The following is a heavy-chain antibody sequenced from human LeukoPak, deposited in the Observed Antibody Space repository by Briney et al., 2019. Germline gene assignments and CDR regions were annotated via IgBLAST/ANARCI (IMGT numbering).Heavy chain of an antibody. Sequence: ASVKVSCKASGYTFTGYYMHWVRQAPGQGLEWMGWINPNSGGTNYAQKFQGRVTMTRDTSISTAYMELSRLRSDDTAVYYCARDSEVVPAALDYWGQGTLVTVSS. CDR2: INPNSGGT. CDR3: ARDSEVVPAALDY. V-gene: IGHV1-2*02. CDR1: GYTFTGYY. D-gene: IGHD2-2*01. J-gene: IGHJ4*02.